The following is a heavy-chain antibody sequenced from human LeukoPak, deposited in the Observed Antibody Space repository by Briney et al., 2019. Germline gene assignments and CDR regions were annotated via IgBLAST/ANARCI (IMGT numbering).Heavy chain of an antibody. D-gene: IGHD6-19*01. CDR1: GGSISSYY. V-gene: IGHV4-4*07. J-gene: IGHJ4*02. CDR2: IYTSGST. Sequence: SETLSLTCTVSGGSISSYYWSWIRQPAGKGLEWIGRIYTSGSTNYNPSLKSRVTMSVDTSKNQFSLKLSSVTAADTAVYYCARDFPGYSSGWPSWFDYWGQGTLVTVSS. CDR3: ARDFPGYSSGWPSWFDY.